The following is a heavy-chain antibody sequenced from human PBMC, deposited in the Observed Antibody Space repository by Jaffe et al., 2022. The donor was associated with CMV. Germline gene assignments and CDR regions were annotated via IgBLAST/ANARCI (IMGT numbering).Heavy chain of an antibody. Sequence: QVQLVQSGAEVKKPGSSVKVSCKASGGTFSSYAISWVRQAPGQGLEWMGRIIPILGIANYAQKFQGRVTITADKSTSTAYMELSSLRSEDTAVYYCARGESYCGGDCKGEPLDYWGQGTLVTVSS. J-gene: IGHJ4*02. CDR2: IIPILGIA. D-gene: IGHD2-21*02. V-gene: IGHV1-69*09. CDR3: ARGESYCGGDCKGEPLDY. CDR1: GGTFSSYA.